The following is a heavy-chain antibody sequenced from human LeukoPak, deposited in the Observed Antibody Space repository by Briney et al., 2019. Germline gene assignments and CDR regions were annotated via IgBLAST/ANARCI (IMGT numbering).Heavy chain of an antibody. Sequence: SETLSLTCTVSGGSISSYYWSWIRQPPGKGLEWIGYIYYSGSTNYNPSLKSRVAISVDTSKNQFSLKLSSVTAADTAVYYCARGDYYFDYWGQGTLVTVSS. CDR2: IYYSGST. CDR1: GGSISSYY. V-gene: IGHV4-59*01. D-gene: IGHD3-10*01. J-gene: IGHJ4*02. CDR3: ARGDYYFDY.